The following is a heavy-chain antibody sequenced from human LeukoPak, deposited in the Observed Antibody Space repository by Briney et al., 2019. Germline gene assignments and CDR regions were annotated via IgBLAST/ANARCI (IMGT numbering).Heavy chain of an antibody. V-gene: IGHV3-23*01. CDR3: AKDQNQVLLWFGESPVDAFDI. Sequence: PGGSLRLSCAASGFTFSSYGMHWVRQAPGKGLEWASAISGSGGSTYYADSVKGRFTISRDNSKNTLYLQMNSLRAEDTAVYYCAKDQNQVLLWFGESPVDAFDIWGQGTMVTVAS. D-gene: IGHD3-10*01. J-gene: IGHJ3*02. CDR1: GFTFSSYG. CDR2: ISGSGGST.